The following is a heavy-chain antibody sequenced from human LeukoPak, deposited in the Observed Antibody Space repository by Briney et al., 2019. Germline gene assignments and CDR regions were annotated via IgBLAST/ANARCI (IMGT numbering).Heavy chain of an antibody. Sequence: GRSLRLSCAASGFTFSGNAMSWVREAPRQGLEWVSIISGSGDGSYYADSGKGRFTISRDNSKNTLYLQMNSLRAEDTALYFCAKGGLRSFDYWGQGTLVTVSS. V-gene: IGHV3-23*01. J-gene: IGHJ4*02. CDR2: ISGSGDGS. CDR3: AKGGLRSFDY. CDR1: GFTFSGNA. D-gene: IGHD3-16*01.